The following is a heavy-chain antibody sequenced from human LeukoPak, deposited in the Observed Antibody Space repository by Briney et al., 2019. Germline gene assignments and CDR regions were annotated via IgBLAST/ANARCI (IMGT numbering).Heavy chain of an antibody. CDR3: ASRPSGDYPYFDF. J-gene: IGHJ4*02. V-gene: IGHV3-53*01. D-gene: IGHD7-27*01. CDR1: GFSVSRNY. Sequence: GGSLKLSCAASGFSVSRNYMSWVRQAPGKGLEWVSLIFSGGNTYYADSVTGRFTISRDNSKNTLYLQMNSLRAEDTAVYYCASRPSGDYPYFDFWGQGTLVTVPS. CDR2: IFSGGNT.